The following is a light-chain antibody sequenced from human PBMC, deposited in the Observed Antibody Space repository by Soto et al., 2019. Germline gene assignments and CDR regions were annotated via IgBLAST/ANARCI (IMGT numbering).Light chain of an antibody. V-gene: IGKV1-5*03. CDR2: KAS. J-gene: IGKJ1*01. CDR3: QQYDSYSVRT. CDR1: QTITTS. Sequence: DIQMTQSPSTLSASVGDGVTFTCRASQTITTSLAWYQQKPGKAPKLLIYKASSLESGVPSRFSGSGSGTEFTLTISSLQPHDFATYYCQQYDSYSVRTFGQGTKVEI.